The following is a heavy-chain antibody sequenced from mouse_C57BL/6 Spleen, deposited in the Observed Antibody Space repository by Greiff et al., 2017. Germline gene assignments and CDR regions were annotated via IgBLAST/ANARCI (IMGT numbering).Heavy chain of an antibody. Sequence: VQLQQPGAELVRPGSSVKLSCKASGYTFTSYWMHWVKQRPIQGLEWIGNIDPSDSETHYNQKFKDKATLTVDKSSSTAYMQLSSLTSEDSAVYYCHLLWSYAMDYWGQGTSVTVSS. D-gene: IGHD2-1*01. CDR2: IDPSDSET. J-gene: IGHJ4*01. CDR3: HLLWSYAMDY. CDR1: GYTFTSYW. V-gene: IGHV1-52*01.